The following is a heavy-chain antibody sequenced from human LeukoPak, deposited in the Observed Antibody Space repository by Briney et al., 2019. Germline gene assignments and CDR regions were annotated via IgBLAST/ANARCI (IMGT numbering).Heavy chain of an antibody. V-gene: IGHV4-59*01. Sequence: PSETLSLTCTVSGGSISSYYWSWIRQPPGKGLEWIGSIYYSGSTNYNPPLKSRVTISVDTSKNQFSLKLSSVTAADTAVYYCARGLVYGSGSYLSGWGQGTLVTVSS. CDR2: IYYSGST. D-gene: IGHD3-10*01. CDR1: GGSISSYY. J-gene: IGHJ4*02. CDR3: ARGLVYGSGSYLSG.